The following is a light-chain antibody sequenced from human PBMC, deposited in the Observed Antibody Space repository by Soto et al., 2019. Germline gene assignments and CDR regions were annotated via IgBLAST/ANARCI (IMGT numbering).Light chain of an antibody. J-gene: IGKJ2*01. V-gene: IGKV1-39*01. Sequence: DIQMTQSPSSLSASVGDRVTITCRASQSISSYLNWYQQKPGKAPKLLIYAASSLQSGVPSRFSGSGSGTDFTLTISSLQPEEFVTYYCQQSYSTDTFGQGTKLEIK. CDR1: QSISSY. CDR3: QQSYSTDT. CDR2: AAS.